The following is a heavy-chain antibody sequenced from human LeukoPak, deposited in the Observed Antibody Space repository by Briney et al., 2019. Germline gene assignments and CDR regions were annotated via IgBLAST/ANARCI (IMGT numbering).Heavy chain of an antibody. D-gene: IGHD1-1*01. CDR3: ARINDNHFDY. CDR1: GFTFSSYV. V-gene: IGHV3-33*08. CDR2: IWYDGINK. Sequence: PGGSLRLSCAASGFTFSSYVMSWVRQAPGKGLEWVAIIWYDGINKYYADAVKGRFTISRDNSKNTLSLQMNSLRAEDTAVYYCARINDNHFDYWGQGTLVTVSS. J-gene: IGHJ4*02.